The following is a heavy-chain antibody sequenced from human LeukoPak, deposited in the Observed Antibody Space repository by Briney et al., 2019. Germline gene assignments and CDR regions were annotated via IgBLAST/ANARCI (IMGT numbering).Heavy chain of an antibody. CDR3: ARDRAGSRSSGFEY. J-gene: IGHJ4*02. CDR2: ISYDGSNK. V-gene: IGHV3-30*03. CDR1: GFTFSSYG. Sequence: GGSLRLSCAASGFTFSSYGIHWVRQAPGKGLEWVAVISYDGSNKYYVDSVKGRFTISRDNSKNTLNLQMNSLRAEDTAVCYCARDRAGSRSSGFEYWGQGTRVTVSS. D-gene: IGHD6-6*01.